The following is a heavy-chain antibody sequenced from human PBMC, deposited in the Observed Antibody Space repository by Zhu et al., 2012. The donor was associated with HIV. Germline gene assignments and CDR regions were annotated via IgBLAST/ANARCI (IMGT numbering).Heavy chain of an antibody. CDR1: GFTLSTYA. CDR2: ISAGAGGT. D-gene: IGHD3-22*01. V-gene: IGHV3-23*01. Sequence: EVRLLESGGGLVQPGGSLRLSCAASGFTLSTYAMGWVRQAPGKGLDWVAAISAGAGGTYYADSVEGRFTISRDNSENIVYLDMNSLRAEGTALYYCAKAPYYYDSSGYPVDYWGQGTLVTVSS. J-gene: IGHJ4*02. CDR3: AKAPYYYDSSGYPVDY.